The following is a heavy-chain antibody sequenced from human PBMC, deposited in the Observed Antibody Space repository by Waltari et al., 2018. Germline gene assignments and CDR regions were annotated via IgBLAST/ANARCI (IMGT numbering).Heavy chain of an antibody. J-gene: IGHJ5*02. CDR2: FWGRGVST. Sequence: HGAGKGRAVVTGFWGRGVSTLYADSVKGRFTIAREKSKNTLYLEMNSRRAEDTALYFCLRDISIIACSRSDNWFDPWGQGNLVTVSS. D-gene: IGHD3-3*02. CDR3: LRDISIIACSRSDNWFDP. V-gene: IGHV3-23*01.